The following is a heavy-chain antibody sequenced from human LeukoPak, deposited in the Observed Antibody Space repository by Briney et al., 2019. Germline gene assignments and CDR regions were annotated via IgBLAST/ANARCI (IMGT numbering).Heavy chain of an antibody. CDR2: ISTYNGHT. CDR1: GYPFINYA. Sequence: ASVKVSCKASGYPFINYAITWVRQAPGQGREWMGWISTYNGHTNYAQNLQGRVTMSTDTSTSTVYMELRSLRSDDTAVYYCARDYCSGGSCSDYWGQGTLVTVSS. J-gene: IGHJ4*02. V-gene: IGHV1-18*01. D-gene: IGHD2-15*01. CDR3: ARDYCSGGSCSDY.